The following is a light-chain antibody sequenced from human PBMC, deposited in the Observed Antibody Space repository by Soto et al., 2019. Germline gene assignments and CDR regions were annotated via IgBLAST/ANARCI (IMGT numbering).Light chain of an antibody. J-gene: IGKJ1*01. Sequence: EVVMTQSPDTLSVSPGERATLSCRASQSVSSSLAWYQQKPGQAPRLLIYGASTRATGVPARFSGSGSGTEFTLTICSLQSEDVAVYYCQHFHNWPPWTFGQGTRVEIK. CDR2: GAS. CDR3: QHFHNWPPWT. CDR1: QSVSSS. V-gene: IGKV3-15*01.